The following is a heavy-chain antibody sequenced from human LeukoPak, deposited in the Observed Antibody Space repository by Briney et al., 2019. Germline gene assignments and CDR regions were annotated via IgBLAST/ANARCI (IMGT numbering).Heavy chain of an antibody. D-gene: IGHD2-21*02. CDR3: ARIGGDRHPIEY. CDR1: GFTFSSYG. Sequence: GGSLRLSCAASGFTFSSYGMHWVRQAPGKGLEWVAVRWYDGTNKYYADPVKGRFTISRDNSKNTLYLQMNSLRAEDTAVYYCARIGGDRHPIEYWGQGTLVTVSS. CDR2: RWYDGTNK. J-gene: IGHJ4*02. V-gene: IGHV3-33*01.